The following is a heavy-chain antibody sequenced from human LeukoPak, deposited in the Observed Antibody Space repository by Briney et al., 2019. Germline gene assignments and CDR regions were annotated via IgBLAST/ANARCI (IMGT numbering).Heavy chain of an antibody. Sequence: GGSLRLSCAASGFAFSTENMNWARQAPGKGLEWVSYISTGGGTIYYADSVKGRFSISRDNAKNSLYLQMNSLRAEDTAVYYCARSGAFGAHNYWGQGTLVTVSS. CDR2: ISTGGGTI. D-gene: IGHD4/OR15-4a*01. CDR3: ARSGAFGAHNY. CDR1: GFAFSTEN. J-gene: IGHJ4*02. V-gene: IGHV3-48*01.